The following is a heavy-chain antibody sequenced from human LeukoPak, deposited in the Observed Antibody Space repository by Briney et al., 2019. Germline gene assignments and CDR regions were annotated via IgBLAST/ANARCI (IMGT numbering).Heavy chain of an antibody. V-gene: IGHV4-34*01. CDR2: INHSGST. D-gene: IGHD3-10*01. J-gene: IGHJ4*02. Sequence: SETLSLTCAVYGGSFSGYYWSWIRQPPGKGLEWIGEINHSGSTNYNPSLKSRVTISVDTSKNQFSLKLSSVTAADTAVYYCARGRVGYANFRGLDYWGQGTLVTVSS. CDR1: GGSFSGYY. CDR3: ARGRVGYANFRGLDY.